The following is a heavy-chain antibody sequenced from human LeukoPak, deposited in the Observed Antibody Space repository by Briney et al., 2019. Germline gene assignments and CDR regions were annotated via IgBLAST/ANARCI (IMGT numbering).Heavy chain of an antibody. D-gene: IGHD5-24*01. CDR1: GGTFSSYA. CDR3: ARASFFRDGYNYDAFDI. V-gene: IGHV1-69*13. J-gene: IGHJ3*02. Sequence: ASVKVSCKASGGTFSSYAISWVRRAPGQGLEWKGGIIPIFGTANYAQKFQGRVTITADESTSTAYMELSSLRSEDTAVYYCARASFFRDGYNYDAFDIWGQGTMVTVSS. CDR2: IIPIFGTA.